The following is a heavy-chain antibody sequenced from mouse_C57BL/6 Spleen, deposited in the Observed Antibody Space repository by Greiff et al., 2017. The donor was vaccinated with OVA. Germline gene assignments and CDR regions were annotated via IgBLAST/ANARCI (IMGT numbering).Heavy chain of an antibody. V-gene: IGHV1-39*01. CDR1: GYSFTDYN. CDR2: INPNYGTT. Sequence: EVHLVESGPELVKPGASVKISCKASGYSFTDYNMNWVKQSNGKSLEWIGVINPNYGTTSYNQKFKGKATLTVDQSSSTAYMQLNSLTSEDSAVYYCVAETAQARFAYWGQGTLVTVSA. D-gene: IGHD3-2*02. CDR3: VAETAQARFAY. J-gene: IGHJ3*01.